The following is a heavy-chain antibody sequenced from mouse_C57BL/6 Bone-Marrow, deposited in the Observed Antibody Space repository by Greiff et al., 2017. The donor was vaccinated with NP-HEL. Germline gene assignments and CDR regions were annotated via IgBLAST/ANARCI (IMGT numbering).Heavy chain of an antibody. CDR3: AKAYYSNYGGFFFDY. CDR1: GFNIKNTY. J-gene: IGHJ2*01. D-gene: IGHD2-5*01. V-gene: IGHV14-3*01. CDR2: IDPANGNT. Sequence: EVQLQQSVAELVRPGASVKLSCTASGFNIKNTYMHWVKQRPEQGLEWIGRIDPANGNTKYAPKFPGKATITADPSSNTAYLQLSSLTSEDTAIYYCAKAYYSNYGGFFFDYWGQGTTLTVSS.